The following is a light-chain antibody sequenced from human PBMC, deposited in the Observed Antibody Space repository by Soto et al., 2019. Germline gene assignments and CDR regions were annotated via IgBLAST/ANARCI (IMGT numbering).Light chain of an antibody. CDR3: QQYYGAPLT. Sequence: DIVMTQSPDSLAVSLGERATINCKSSQSLLYSLNNKNYLAWYQQKPGQPPKLLIHWASTREYGVPDRFTGTGSGTDFTLTISSLQAEDVAVYYGQQYYGAPLTFGGGTKVEIK. J-gene: IGKJ4*01. CDR2: WAS. V-gene: IGKV4-1*01. CDR1: QSLLYSLNNKNY.